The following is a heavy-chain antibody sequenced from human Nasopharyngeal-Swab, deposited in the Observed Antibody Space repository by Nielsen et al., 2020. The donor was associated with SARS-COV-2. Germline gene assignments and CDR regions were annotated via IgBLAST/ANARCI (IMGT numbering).Heavy chain of an antibody. CDR3: ASEPGGMAAPGKHFDP. Sequence: WVRQAPGQGLEWMGVITPSGGATNYARKFRGRVTMTRDPSTSTVYLDLSSLKSEDPAVYFCASEPGGMAAPGKHFDPWGQGTLVTVSS. V-gene: IGHV1-46*01. J-gene: IGHJ5*02. D-gene: IGHD6-13*01. CDR2: ITPSGGAT.